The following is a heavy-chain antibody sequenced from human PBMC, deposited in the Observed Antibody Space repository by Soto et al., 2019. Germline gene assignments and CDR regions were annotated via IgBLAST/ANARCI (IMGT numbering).Heavy chain of an antibody. V-gene: IGHV3-30*18. D-gene: IGHD6-19*01. CDR1: RFTFSSYG. Sequence: GGSLRLSCAASRFTFSSYGMHWLRQAPGKGLEWVAVISYGGSDQYYADSVKGRFAVSRDNSKNTLFLQMNSLRAEDTAVYYCAKEHSGLYSRHYFDFWGQGTLVTVSS. CDR3: AKEHSGLYSRHYFDF. CDR2: ISYGGSDQ. J-gene: IGHJ4*02.